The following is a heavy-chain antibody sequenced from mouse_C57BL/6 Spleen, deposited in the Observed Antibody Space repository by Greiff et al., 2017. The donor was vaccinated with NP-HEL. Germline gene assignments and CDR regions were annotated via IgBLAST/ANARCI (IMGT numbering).Heavy chain of an antibody. CDR2: IHPNSGST. J-gene: IGHJ4*01. D-gene: IGHD4-1*01. CDR3: ARERTGYAMDY. Sequence: VQLQQPGAELVKPGASVKLSCKASGYTFTSYWMHWVKQRPGQGLEWIGMIHPNSGSTNYNEKFKSKATLTVDKSSSTAYMQLSSLTSEDSAVYYCARERTGYAMDYWGQGTSVTVSS. CDR1: GYTFTSYW. V-gene: IGHV1-64*01.